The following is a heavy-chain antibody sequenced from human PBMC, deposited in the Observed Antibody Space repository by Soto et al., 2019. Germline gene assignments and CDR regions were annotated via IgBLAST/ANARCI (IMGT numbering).Heavy chain of an antibody. Sequence: QVQLVQSGAEVKKPGSSLKVSCKASGGTFSSYAISWVRQAPGQGLEWMGSIIPVSGTANYEQKFEGRDTITADESTSTAYMELSSLRSEDTAVYYCARSQGSSTSLEIYYYYYYGMDVWGHATTVTVS. V-gene: IGHV1-69*18. CDR3: ARSQGSSTSLEIYYYYYYGMDV. CDR2: IIPVSGTA. CDR1: GGTFSSYA. J-gene: IGHJ6*02. D-gene: IGHD2-2*01.